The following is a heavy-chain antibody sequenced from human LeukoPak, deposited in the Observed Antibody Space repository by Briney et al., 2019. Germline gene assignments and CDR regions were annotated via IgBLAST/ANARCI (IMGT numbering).Heavy chain of an antibody. Sequence: GGSLRLSCAASGFTFSNYAINWVRQAPGKGLVWVSVISDGGGRTYYADSVKGRFTISRDNSKNTLYLQMDSLRADDTAVYYCAKDRGSAWYGPNFFDYWGQGTLVTVSS. CDR3: AKDRGSAWYGPNFFDY. V-gene: IGHV3-23*01. D-gene: IGHD6-19*01. J-gene: IGHJ4*02. CDR1: GFTFSNYA. CDR2: ISDGGGRT.